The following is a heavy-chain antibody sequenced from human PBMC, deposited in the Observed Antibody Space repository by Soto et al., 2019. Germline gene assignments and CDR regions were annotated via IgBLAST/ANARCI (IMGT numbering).Heavy chain of an antibody. CDR2: ISYDGSNK. D-gene: IGHD3-3*01. CDR1: GFTFSSYA. V-gene: IGHV3-30-3*01. Sequence: QVQLVESGGGVVQPGRSLRLSCAASGFTFSSYAMHWVRQAPGKGLEWVAVISYDGSNKYYADSVKGRFTISRDNSKNPLYLQMNSLRAEDTAVYYCARADRRITIFGVPMGFDYWGQGTLVTVSS. J-gene: IGHJ4*02. CDR3: ARADRRITIFGVPMGFDY.